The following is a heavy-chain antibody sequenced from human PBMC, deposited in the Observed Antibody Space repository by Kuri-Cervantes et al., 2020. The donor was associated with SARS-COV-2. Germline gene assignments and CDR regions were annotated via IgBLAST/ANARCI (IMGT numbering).Heavy chain of an antibody. V-gene: IGHV3-30-3*01. J-gene: IGHJ4*02. D-gene: IGHD6-13*01. CDR2: ISYDGSNK. CDR1: GFTFSSYA. Sequence: GGSLRRSCAASGFTFSSYAMHWVRQAPGKGLEWVAVISYDGSNKYYADSVKGRFTISRDNSKNTLYLQMNSLRAEDTAVYYCARDGTSRRIDYWGQGTLVTVSS. CDR3: ARDGTSRRIDY.